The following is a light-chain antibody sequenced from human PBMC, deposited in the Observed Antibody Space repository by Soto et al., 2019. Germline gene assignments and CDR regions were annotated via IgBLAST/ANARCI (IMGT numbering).Light chain of an antibody. CDR1: TSNIGSNY. V-gene: IGLV1-47*01. J-gene: IGLJ3*02. Sequence: QSVLTQPPSASGTPGQGVTISCSGSTSNIGSNYVYWYQQLPGTAPKLLIYRINERPSGVPDRFSGSKSGTSASLAISGLRFEDEANYYCATWDDSLSGYWVFGGGTKVTVX. CDR2: RIN. CDR3: ATWDDSLSGYWV.